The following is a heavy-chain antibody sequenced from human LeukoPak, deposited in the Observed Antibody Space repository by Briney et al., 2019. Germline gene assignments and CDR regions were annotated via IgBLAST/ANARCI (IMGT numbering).Heavy chain of an antibody. Sequence: GASVNVSFKGSGGTFNSNSINWMRQAPGQGPGWVGGIIPMIGAVYFARDIQGRVTIAADESTATTYMELSSLRSEDTAIYYCAGSGYTYGKEVFDIWAQGTMVTVSS. V-gene: IGHV1-69*01. CDR1: GGTFNSNS. CDR2: IIPMIGAV. J-gene: IGHJ3*02. D-gene: IGHD5-18*01. CDR3: AGSGYTYGKEVFDI.